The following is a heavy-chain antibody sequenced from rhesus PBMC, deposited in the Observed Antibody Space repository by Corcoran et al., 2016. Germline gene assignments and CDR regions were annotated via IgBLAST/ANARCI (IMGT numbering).Heavy chain of an antibody. J-gene: IGHJ4*01. Sequence: DVQLVESGGCLVKPGGSLRLSCVACGFSFSSYVIHWVRQAPGKVLEWVSVIRESGGTIYYADSVKGRFTISRDNAKNSLFLQMNSLRAEDTAVYYCTRDSNLPFDYWGQGVLVTVSS. D-gene: IGHD4-23*01. CDR1: GFSFSSYV. CDR2: IRESGGTI. V-gene: IGHV3S26*01. CDR3: TRDSNLPFDY.